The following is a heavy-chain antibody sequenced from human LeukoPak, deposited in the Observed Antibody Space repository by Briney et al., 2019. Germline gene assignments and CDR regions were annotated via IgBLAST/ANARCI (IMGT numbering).Heavy chain of an antibody. CDR1: GGSISSSSYY. D-gene: IGHD5-18*01. CDR3: ARGDSHPDY. J-gene: IGHJ4*02. V-gene: IGHV4-39*07. Sequence: KSSETLSLTCTVSGGSISSSSYYWGWIRQPPGKGLEWIGSIYYSGSTYYNPSLKSRVTISVDTSKNQFSLKLSSVTAADTAVYYCARGDSHPDYWGQGILVTVSS. CDR2: IYYSGST.